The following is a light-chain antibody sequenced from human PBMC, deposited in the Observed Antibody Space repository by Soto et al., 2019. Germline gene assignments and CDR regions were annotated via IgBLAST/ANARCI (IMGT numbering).Light chain of an antibody. CDR2: DIS. Sequence: EIVITHSPATLSVSPGERATLSCRASQSVSSNLAWYQQKPGQAPSLLIYDISARATGIPTRFSGSGSGTEFTLTISSLQSEDFAVYYCQQYNDWPLTFGGGTKVDIK. CDR1: QSVSSN. J-gene: IGKJ4*01. V-gene: IGKV3D-15*01. CDR3: QQYNDWPLT.